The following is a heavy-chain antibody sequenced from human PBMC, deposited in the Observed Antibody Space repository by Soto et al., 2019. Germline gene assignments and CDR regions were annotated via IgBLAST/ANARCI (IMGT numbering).Heavy chain of an antibody. V-gene: IGHV3-23*01. CDR3: AKVLNGYPVGVFFFSDMD. CDR2: ISGRGGST. CDR1: SS. J-gene: IGHJ6*01. Sequence: SSVSWDSQATGKGLEWVSAISGRGGSTNYADSVKGRFTISRDNSKTTLYLQMNSLRADDTAVYYCAKVLNGYPVGVFFFSDMD. D-gene: IGHD6-25*01.